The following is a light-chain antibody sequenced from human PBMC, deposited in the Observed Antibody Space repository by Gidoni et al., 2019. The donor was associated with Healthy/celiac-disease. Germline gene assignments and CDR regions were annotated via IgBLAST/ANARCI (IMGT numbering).Light chain of an antibody. V-gene: IGKV3-11*01. CDR2: DAS. CDR3: QQRSNWLT. J-gene: IGKJ4*01. Sequence: EIVFTQSPATLSLSPGERATLSCRASQSVSSYLAWYQQKPVQATRLLIYDASNRSTDIPARFSGSGSGTDFTLTISSLEPEDFAGYYCQQRSNWLTFGGGTKVEIK. CDR1: QSVSSY.